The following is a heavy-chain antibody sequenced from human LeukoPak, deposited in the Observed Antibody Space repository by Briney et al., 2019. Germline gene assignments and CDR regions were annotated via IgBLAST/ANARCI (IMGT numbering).Heavy chain of an antibody. D-gene: IGHD3-22*01. CDR1: GFTFSSDG. Sequence: GRSLRLSCAASGFTFSSDGMDWVRQAPGKGLEWVAVISYDGSNKYYADSVKGRFTISRDNSKNTLYLQMNSLRAEDTAVYYCAKGVYDSSGYYHSPALDYWGQGTLVTVSS. V-gene: IGHV3-30*18. CDR3: AKGVYDSSGYYHSPALDY. J-gene: IGHJ4*02. CDR2: ISYDGSNK.